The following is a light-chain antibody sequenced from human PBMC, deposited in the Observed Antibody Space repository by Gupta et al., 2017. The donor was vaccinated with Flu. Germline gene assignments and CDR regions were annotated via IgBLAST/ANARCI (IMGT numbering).Light chain of an antibody. J-gene: IGKJ1*01. Sequence: PPFLAGYLGDRVTITCRASNGNSNYLDWYQQKPVNSPNLLIYFASTRQTGVPSRFSGSVSVAVFTLTISSLQPEDFATYYCQQCNYYPRTFGQGTQLEIK. CDR3: QQCNYYPRT. CDR2: FAS. CDR1: NGNSNY. V-gene: IGKV1-9*01.